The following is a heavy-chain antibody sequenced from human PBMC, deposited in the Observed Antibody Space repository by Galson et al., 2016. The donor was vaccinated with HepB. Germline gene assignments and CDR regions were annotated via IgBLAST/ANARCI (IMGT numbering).Heavy chain of an antibody. Sequence: LRLSCAASGFAFSGFAMSWVRQAPGKGLEWVSSIGGSGTYTYYADSVKGRFTISRDNSQNTLFLHMNSLRAEDTAVCYCAKERFWSGYTYFDPWGQGTLVTVSS. CDR1: GFAFSGFA. J-gene: IGHJ5*02. V-gene: IGHV3-23*01. CDR3: AKERFWSGYTYFDP. CDR2: IGGSGTYT. D-gene: IGHD3-3*01.